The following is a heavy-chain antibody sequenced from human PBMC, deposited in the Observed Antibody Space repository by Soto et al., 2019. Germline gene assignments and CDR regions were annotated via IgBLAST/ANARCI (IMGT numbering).Heavy chain of an antibody. Sequence: QVQLVQSGAEVKKSGASVKVSCKASGYTFSNYGISWVRQAPGQGLEWMGWIRVYSGDTDYAQNFRGRVTMTADTSTTTAYMDLSNLTSDDTAVYFCARRSGTTIFDFWGPGTLVTVSS. V-gene: IGHV1-18*04. CDR2: IRVYSGDT. J-gene: IGHJ4*02. D-gene: IGHD1-1*01. CDR3: ARRSGTTIFDF. CDR1: GYTFSNYG.